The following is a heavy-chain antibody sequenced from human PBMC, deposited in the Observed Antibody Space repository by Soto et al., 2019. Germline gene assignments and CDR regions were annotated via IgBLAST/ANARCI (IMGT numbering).Heavy chain of an antibody. J-gene: IGHJ4*01. CDR1: GFTFSIYP. V-gene: IGHV3-30-3*01. Sequence: GGSLRLSCAASGFTFSIYPMHWVRQAPGKGLEWVALISHDESNKYYADSVKGRFTISRDNSKNTLFLQMNSLTAEDTAVYYCARWTVQYDSYGYFWGHGTLLTVSS. CDR2: ISHDESNK. CDR3: ARWTVQYDSYGYF. D-gene: IGHD5-18*01.